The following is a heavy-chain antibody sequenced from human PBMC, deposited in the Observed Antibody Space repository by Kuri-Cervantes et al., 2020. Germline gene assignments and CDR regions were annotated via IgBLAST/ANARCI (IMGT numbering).Heavy chain of an antibody. Sequence: GESLKISCAASGFTSSSYGMHWVRQAPGKGLEWVAVISYDGSNKYYADSVKGRFTISRDNSKNTLYLQMNSLRAEDTAVYYCARITYYYDSSGYYSGGGYYYYGMDVWGQGTTVTVSS. CDR1: GFTSSSYG. CDR2: ISYDGSNK. J-gene: IGHJ6*02. V-gene: IGHV3-30*03. CDR3: ARITYYYDSSGYYSGGGYYYYGMDV. D-gene: IGHD3-22*01.